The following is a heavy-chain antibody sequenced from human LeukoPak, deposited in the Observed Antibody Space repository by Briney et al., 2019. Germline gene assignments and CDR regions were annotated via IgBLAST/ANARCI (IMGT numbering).Heavy chain of an antibody. CDR2: INPNSGGT. J-gene: IGHJ4*02. V-gene: IGHV1-2*06. D-gene: IGHD5-12*01. CDR1: GYTFTGYY. CDR3: ARVKWLRETDY. Sequence: ASVKVSCKASGYTFTGYYMHWVRQAPGQGLGWMGRINPNSGGTNYAQKFQGRVTMTRDTSISTAYMELSRLRSDDTAVYYCARVKWLRETDYWGQGTLVTVSS.